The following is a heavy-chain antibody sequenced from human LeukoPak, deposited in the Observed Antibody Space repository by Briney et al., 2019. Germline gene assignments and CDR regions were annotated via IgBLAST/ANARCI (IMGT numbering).Heavy chain of an antibody. J-gene: IGHJ4*02. V-gene: IGHV3-30*02. CDR2: IRYDGSNK. CDR1: GFTFSSYA. CDR3: AKDRPPDY. D-gene: IGHD6-6*01. Sequence: GGSLRLSCAAAGFTFSSYAMSWVRQAPGKGLEWVAFIRYDGSNKYYADSVKGRFTISRDNSKNTLYLQMNSLRAEDTAVYYCAKDRPPDYWGQGTLVTVSS.